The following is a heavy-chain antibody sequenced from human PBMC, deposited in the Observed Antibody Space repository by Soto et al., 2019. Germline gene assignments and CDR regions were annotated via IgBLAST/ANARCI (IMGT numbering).Heavy chain of an antibody. Sequence: EVQLVESGGGLVQPGGSLRLSCAASGLTFSSYWMHWVRQAPGKGLVWVSRINPDESSSTYADSVKGRFTISRDNAKTTLYLQMNSLRAEDTAVYYCARRGPVSGLAYWGQGTLVTVSS. CDR3: ARRGPVSGLAY. D-gene: IGHD1-26*01. V-gene: IGHV3-74*01. J-gene: IGHJ4*02. CDR1: GLTFSSYW. CDR2: INPDESSS.